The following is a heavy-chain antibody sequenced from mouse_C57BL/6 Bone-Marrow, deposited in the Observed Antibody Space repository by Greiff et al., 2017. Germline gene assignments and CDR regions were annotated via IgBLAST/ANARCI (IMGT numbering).Heavy chain of an antibody. V-gene: IGHV1-59*01. D-gene: IGHD1-1*01. J-gene: IGHJ1*03. Sequence: VQLQQPGAELVRPGTSVKLSCKASGYTFTSYWMHWVKQRPGQGLEWIGVIDPSDSCTTYNQKFTGKATLTVNTSSSTAYMQLSSLTSEDSAVYDGARSRIYYLWYFDVWGTGTTVTVSS. CDR2: IDPSDSCT. CDR3: ARSRIYYLWYFDV. CDR1: GYTFTSYW.